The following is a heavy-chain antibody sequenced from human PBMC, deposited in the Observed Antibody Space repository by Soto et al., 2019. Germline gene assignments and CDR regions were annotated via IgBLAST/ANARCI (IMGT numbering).Heavy chain of an antibody. CDR3: ARGPRLAVATY. Sequence: WASVKVSCKASGGTFSSYAISWVRQAPGQGLEWMGGIIPIFGTANYAQKFQGRVTITADESTSTAYMELSSLRSEDTAVYYCARGPRLAVATYWGQGTLVTVSS. CDR2: IIPIFGTA. D-gene: IGHD6-19*01. CDR1: GGTFSSYA. V-gene: IGHV1-69*13. J-gene: IGHJ4*02.